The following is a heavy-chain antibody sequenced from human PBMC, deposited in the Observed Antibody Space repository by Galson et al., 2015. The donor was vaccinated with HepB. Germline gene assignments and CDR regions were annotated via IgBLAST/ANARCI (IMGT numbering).Heavy chain of an antibody. J-gene: IGHJ6*02. Sequence: SCKASGGTLSRYAISWVRQAPGQGLEWMGGIIPIFGTANYAQQLQGRVTITADESTSTVHMEVSSLRSEDTAVYYCAKHQVQLRVEPSYYYGLDVWGQGTTVTVSS. CDR2: IIPIFGTA. V-gene: IGHV1-69*01. CDR1: GGTLSRYA. D-gene: IGHD5-18*01. CDR3: AKHQVQLRVEPSYYYGLDV.